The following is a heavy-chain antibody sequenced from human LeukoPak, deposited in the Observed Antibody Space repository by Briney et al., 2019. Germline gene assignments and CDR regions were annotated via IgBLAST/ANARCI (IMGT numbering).Heavy chain of an antibody. CDR1: GFTFSSYA. J-gene: IGHJ4*02. CDR3: AKHTMVRGTLGY. D-gene: IGHD3-10*01. Sequence: GGSLRLSCAASGFTFSSYAMSWVRQAPGKGLEWVSAISGSGGSTYYADSVKGRFTISGDNSKNTLYLQMNSLRAEDTAVYYCAKHTMVRGTLGYWGQGTLVTVSS. CDR2: ISGSGGST. V-gene: IGHV3-23*01.